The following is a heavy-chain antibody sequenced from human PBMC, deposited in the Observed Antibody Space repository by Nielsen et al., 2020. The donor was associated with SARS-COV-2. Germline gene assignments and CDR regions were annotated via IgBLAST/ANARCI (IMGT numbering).Heavy chain of an antibody. Sequence: GESLKISCSASGFTFSNYAMHWVRQAPGKGLEYVSAISSNVYSTYYADSVKGRFTISRDNSKNTLYLQMSSLRAEDTAVYYCARVEFDIYDYWGQGSPVTVSS. D-gene: IGHD3-9*01. CDR3: ARVEFDIYDY. V-gene: IGHV3-64D*09. CDR1: GFTFSNYA. CDR2: ISSNVYST. J-gene: IGHJ4*02.